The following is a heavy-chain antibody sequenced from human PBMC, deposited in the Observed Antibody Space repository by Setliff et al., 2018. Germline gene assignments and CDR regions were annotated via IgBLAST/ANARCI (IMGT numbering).Heavy chain of an antibody. J-gene: IGHJ4*02. D-gene: IGHD1-26*01. CDR3: AKSAYSGTYGGWYDY. CDR1: GFTFSSHA. CDR2: IQYDETNK. V-gene: IGHV3-30*02. Sequence: LRLSCAASGFTFSSHAMHWVRQAPGKGQEWVAFIQYDETNKYYADSVKGRFTISRDSSKNTLFLQMNSLRPEDTAIYYCAKSAYSGTYGGWYDYWGQGTLVTVAA.